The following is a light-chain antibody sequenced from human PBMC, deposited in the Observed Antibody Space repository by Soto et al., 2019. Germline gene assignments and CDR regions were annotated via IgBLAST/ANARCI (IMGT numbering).Light chain of an antibody. Sequence: QSVLTQPASVSGSPGQSITISCTGTSSDVGGYNYVSWYQQHPGKAPKLMIYEVSNRPPGVSNRFSGSKSGNTASLTISGLQAGDEADYYCSSYTSSSTYVFGTGTKVTVL. V-gene: IGLV2-14*01. CDR3: SSYTSSSTYV. J-gene: IGLJ1*01. CDR2: EVS. CDR1: SSDVGGYNY.